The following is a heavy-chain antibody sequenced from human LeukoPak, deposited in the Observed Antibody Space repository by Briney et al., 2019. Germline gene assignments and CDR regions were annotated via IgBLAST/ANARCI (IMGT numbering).Heavy chain of an antibody. V-gene: IGHV4-61*03. CDR3: ARSQLNYYFDY. CDR1: GGSVSSDSSY. Sequence: PSETLSLTCSVSGGSVSSDSSYWSWIRQPPGKGLEWIGYIYYSGSANCNPSLKSRVTMSVDTSKNHFSLRLTSVTAADTALYFCARSQLNYYFDYWGQGALVTVSS. D-gene: IGHD1-1*01. CDR2: IYYSGSA. J-gene: IGHJ4*02.